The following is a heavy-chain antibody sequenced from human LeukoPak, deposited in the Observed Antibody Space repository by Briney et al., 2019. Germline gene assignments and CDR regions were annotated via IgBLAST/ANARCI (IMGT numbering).Heavy chain of an antibody. V-gene: IGHV3-23*01. CDR2: ISGSGGST. CDR3: AKDREYDFWRGYHDYFDY. CDR1: GFTFSSYA. J-gene: IGHJ4*02. D-gene: IGHD3-3*01. Sequence: PGGSLRLSCAASGFTFSSYAMSWVRQAPGKGLEWVSAISGSGGSTYYADSVKGRFTISRDNSKNTLYLQMNSLRAEDTAVYYCAKDREYDFWRGYHDYFDYWGQGTLVTVSS.